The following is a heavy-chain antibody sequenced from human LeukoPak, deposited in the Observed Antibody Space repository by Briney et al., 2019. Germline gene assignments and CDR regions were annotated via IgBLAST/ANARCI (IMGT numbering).Heavy chain of an antibody. CDR1: GFIFSGYA. Sequence: PGRSLRLSCAASGFIFSGYAMHWVRQAPGKGLEWVAAISYDGSNKYYADSVKGRFTISRDNSKNTLYLQMNSLRAEDTAVYYCVRTIRSSTKNYYFEYWGQGTLVTVSS. V-gene: IGHV3-30-3*01. CDR3: VRTIRSSTKNYYFEY. D-gene: IGHD2-2*01. CDR2: ISYDGSNK. J-gene: IGHJ4*02.